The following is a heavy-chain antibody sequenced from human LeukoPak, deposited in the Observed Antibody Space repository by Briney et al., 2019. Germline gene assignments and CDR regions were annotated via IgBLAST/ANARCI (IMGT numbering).Heavy chain of an antibody. D-gene: IGHD2-15*01. V-gene: IGHV7-4-1*02. J-gene: IGHJ4*02. CDR2: INTNTENP. CDR3: ARGAHCSGGTCYFDY. CDR1: GYTFTNYA. Sequence: GASVKVSCKASGYTFTNYAMNWVRQAPGQGLEWMGWINTNTENPTYAQGFTGRVVFSLDTSVSTAYLQISSLKAEDTAVYYCARGAHCSGGTCYFDYWGQGTLVTVSS.